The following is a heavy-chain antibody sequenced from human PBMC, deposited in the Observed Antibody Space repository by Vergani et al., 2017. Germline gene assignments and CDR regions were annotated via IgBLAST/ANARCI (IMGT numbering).Heavy chain of an antibody. CDR1: GFTFSSYA. J-gene: IGHJ4*02. CDR3: AKDSALCGGDCYADYFDY. CDR2: ISGSGGST. D-gene: IGHD2-21*02. Sequence: EVQLLESGGGLVQPGGSLRLSCAASGFTFSSYAISWVRQAPGKGLEWVSAISGSGGSTYYADSVKGRFTIPRDNSKNTLYLQMNSLRAEDTAVYYCAKDSALCGGDCYADYFDYWGQGTLVTVSS. V-gene: IGHV3-23*01.